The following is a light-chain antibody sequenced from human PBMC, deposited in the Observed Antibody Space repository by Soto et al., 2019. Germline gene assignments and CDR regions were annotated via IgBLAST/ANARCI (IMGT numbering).Light chain of an antibody. V-gene: IGKV1-39*01. CDR2: AAS. CDR1: QSVSIY. CDR3: QQSYSTPTWT. Sequence: DVQMTQSPSSLSASVGDRVTITCRASQSVSIYLNWYQQKPGKAPNLLISAASSLQNGVPSRFRGSGSGTDFTLTISGLQPEDFATYYCQQSYSTPTWTFGQGTKVEIK. J-gene: IGKJ1*01.